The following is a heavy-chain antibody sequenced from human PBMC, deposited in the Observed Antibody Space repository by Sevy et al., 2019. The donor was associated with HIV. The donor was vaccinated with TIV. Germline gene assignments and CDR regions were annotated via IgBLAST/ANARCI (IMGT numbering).Heavy chain of an antibody. D-gene: IGHD1-1*01. J-gene: IGHJ6*01. CDR1: GFIFSSNE. CDR2: IGXSXSPI. CDR3: ARVSVXTNXYXXXX. Sequence: GGSLRLSCAASGFIFSSNEMXWVRQAPGKGLEWVSYIGXSXSPIYYADSVKGRFTISRGNAKNSLYLQMNSLRAEDTAVYYCARVSVXTNXYXXXXXGXXXTVTVSS. V-gene: IGHV3-48*03.